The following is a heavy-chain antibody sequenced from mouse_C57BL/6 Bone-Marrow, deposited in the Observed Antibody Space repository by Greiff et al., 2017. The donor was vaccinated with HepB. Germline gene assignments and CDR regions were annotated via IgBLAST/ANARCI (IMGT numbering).Heavy chain of an antibody. CDR3: TGGTTVVVLRYFDV. J-gene: IGHJ1*03. V-gene: IGHV6-3*01. D-gene: IGHD1-1*01. CDR1: GFTFSNYW. Sequence: EVMLVESGGGLVQPGGSMKLSCVASGFTFSNYWMNWVRQSPEKGLEWVAQIRLKSDNYATHYAESVKGRFTISRDDSKSSVYLQMNNLRAEDTGIYYCTGGTTVVVLRYFDVWGTGTTVTVSS. CDR2: IRLKSDNYAT.